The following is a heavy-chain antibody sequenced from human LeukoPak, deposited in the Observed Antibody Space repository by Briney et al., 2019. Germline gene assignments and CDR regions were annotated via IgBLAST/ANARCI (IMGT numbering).Heavy chain of an antibody. CDR2: FNTKTGNP. D-gene: IGHD6-19*01. CDR3: AKGGWVAVTGMDS. Sequence: ASVKVSCKASGYTFTGHAMNWVRQAPGQGPEWMGYFNTKTGNPTYAQGFTGRFVFSLDTSVSTAYLQISSLKPEDTGVYYCAKGGWVAVTGMDSWGQGTLVTVSS. V-gene: IGHV7-4-1*02. CDR1: GYTFTGHA. J-gene: IGHJ4*02.